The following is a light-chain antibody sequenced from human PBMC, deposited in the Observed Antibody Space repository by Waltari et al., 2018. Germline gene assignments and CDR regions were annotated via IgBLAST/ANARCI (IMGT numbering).Light chain of an antibody. Sequence: VVMTPSPGTLSVSLGERSTLSCRASETISSNLAWYQQKPGQAPRLLIYGASTRATGIPARFIGSGYGTEFTLTISSLQSEDFAVYYCQEYNNRPPWTFGQGTKVEIK. CDR3: QEYNNRPPWT. V-gene: IGKV3-15*01. CDR2: GAS. CDR1: ETISSN. J-gene: IGKJ1*01.